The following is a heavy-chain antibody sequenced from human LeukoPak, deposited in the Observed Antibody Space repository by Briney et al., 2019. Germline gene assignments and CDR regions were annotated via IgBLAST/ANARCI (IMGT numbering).Heavy chain of an antibody. CDR3: AKDKGRGQLAFWGFDY. CDR1: GFTFDDYA. Sequence: PGRSLRLSCAASGFTFDDYAMHWVRQAPGKGLEWVSGISWNSGSIGYADSVKGRFTISRDNAKNSLYLQMNSLRAEDTALYYCAKDKGRGQLAFWGFDYWGQGTLVTVSS. D-gene: IGHD3-16*01. V-gene: IGHV3-9*01. CDR2: ISWNSGSI. J-gene: IGHJ4*02.